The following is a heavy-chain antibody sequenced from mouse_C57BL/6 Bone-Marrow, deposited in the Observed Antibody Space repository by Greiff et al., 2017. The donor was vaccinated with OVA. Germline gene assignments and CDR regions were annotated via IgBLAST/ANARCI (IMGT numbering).Heavy chain of an antibody. V-gene: IGHV1-26*01. D-gene: IGHD2-5*01. J-gene: IGHJ1*01. CDR2: INPNNGGT. CDR3: ARGYSNWYFDV. Sequence: EVQLQQSGPELVKPGASVKISCKASGYTFTDYYMNWVKQSPGKSLEWIGDINPNNGGTSYNQKFKGKATLTVDKSSSTAYMELRSLTSEDSAVYYCARGYSNWYFDVGGSGTTVTVSS. CDR1: GYTFTDYY.